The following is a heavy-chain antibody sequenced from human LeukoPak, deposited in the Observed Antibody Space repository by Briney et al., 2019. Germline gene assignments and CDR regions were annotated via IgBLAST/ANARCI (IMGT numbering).Heavy chain of an antibody. CDR2: ISTAGDT. Sequence: GGSLRLSCAASGLTFSNYDMHWVRQGIGKGLEWVSSISTAGDTYYLGSVKGRFTISRENAKNSLYLHMNSLRAGDTAVFYCARGRRGGLDYWGQGTLVTVSS. V-gene: IGHV3-13*01. D-gene: IGHD3-10*01. CDR3: ARGRRGGLDY. J-gene: IGHJ4*02. CDR1: GLTFSNYD.